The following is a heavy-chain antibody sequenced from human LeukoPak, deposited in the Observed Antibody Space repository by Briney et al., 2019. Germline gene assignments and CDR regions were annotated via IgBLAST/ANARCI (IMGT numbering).Heavy chain of an antibody. D-gene: IGHD7-27*01. CDR2: IYYSGST. V-gene: IGHV4-59*01. Sequence: SETLSLTCTVSGGSISSYYWSWIRQPPGRGLEWIGYIYYSGSTNYNPSLKSRATISVDTSKNQFSLKLSSVTAADTAVYYCARALGWYFDYWGQGTLVTVSS. CDR1: GGSISSYY. J-gene: IGHJ4*02. CDR3: ARALGWYFDY.